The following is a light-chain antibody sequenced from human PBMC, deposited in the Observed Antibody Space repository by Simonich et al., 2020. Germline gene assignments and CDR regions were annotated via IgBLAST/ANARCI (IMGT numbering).Light chain of an antibody. Sequence: EIVMTQSPATLSVSPGERAPLSCRSSQSVRSNLAGYQQKPGQAPRLLIYGASTRATGIPDRFSGSGSGTEFTLTISSMQSEDFAVYYCQQYNNWPPLTFGGGTKVEIK. CDR3: QQYNNWPPLT. V-gene: IGKV3-15*01. CDR2: GAS. CDR1: QSVRSN. J-gene: IGKJ4*01.